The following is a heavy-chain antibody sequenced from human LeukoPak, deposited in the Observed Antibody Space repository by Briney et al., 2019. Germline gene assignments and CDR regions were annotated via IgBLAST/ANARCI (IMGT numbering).Heavy chain of an antibody. D-gene: IGHD4-17*01. CDR2: IWYDGSNK. J-gene: IGHJ4*02. CDR1: GFTFSSYG. V-gene: IGHV3-33*06. CDR3: AKDEDYGDYRNPFDY. Sequence: PGRSLRPSCAASGFTFSSYGMHWVRQAPGKGLEWVAVIWYDGSNKYYADSVKGRFTISRDNSKNTLYLQMNSLRAEDTAVYYCAKDEDYGDYRNPFDYWGQGTLVTVSS.